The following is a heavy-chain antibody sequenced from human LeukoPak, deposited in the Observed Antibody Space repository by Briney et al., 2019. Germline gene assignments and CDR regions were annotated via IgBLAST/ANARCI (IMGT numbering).Heavy chain of an antibody. CDR1: GFTFSSYS. Sequence: PGGSLRLSCAASGFTFSSYSMNWVRQAPGKGLEWVSSISSSSSYIYYADSVKGRFTISRDNAKNSLYLQMNSLRAEDTAVYYCAKCKDIVVVPAEHYYYYYGMDVWGQGTTVTVSS. D-gene: IGHD2-2*01. CDR3: AKCKDIVVVPAEHYYYYYGMDV. V-gene: IGHV3-21*01. CDR2: ISSSSSYI. J-gene: IGHJ6*02.